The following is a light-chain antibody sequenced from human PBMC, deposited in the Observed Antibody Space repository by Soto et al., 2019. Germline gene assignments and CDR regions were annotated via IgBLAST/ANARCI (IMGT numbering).Light chain of an antibody. CDR1: SSNIGSNS. V-gene: IGLV1-44*01. Sequence: QSVLTQPPSASGTPGQRVTISCSGSSSNIGSNSVNWYQQLPGTAPKLLIYSNDRRPSGVPDRFSGSKSGTSASLAISGLQSEDEADYYCAAWDDSRNGYVFGTGNKVTVL. J-gene: IGLJ1*01. CDR3: AAWDDSRNGYV. CDR2: SND.